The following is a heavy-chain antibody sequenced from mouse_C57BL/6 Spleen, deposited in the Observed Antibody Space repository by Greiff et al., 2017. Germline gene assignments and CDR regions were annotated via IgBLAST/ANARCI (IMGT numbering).Heavy chain of an antibody. CDR2: IYPGDGDT. CDR3: AKTGSLVADY. D-gene: IGHD1-1*01. J-gene: IGHJ2*01. V-gene: IGHV1-80*01. Sequence: QVQLQQSGAELVKPGASVKISCKASGYAFSSYWMNWAKQRPGKGLEWIGQIYPGDGDTNYNGKFKGKATLTADNSSSTAYMQLSSLTSEDSAVYFCAKTGSLVADYWGQGATRSISS. CDR1: GYAFSSYW.